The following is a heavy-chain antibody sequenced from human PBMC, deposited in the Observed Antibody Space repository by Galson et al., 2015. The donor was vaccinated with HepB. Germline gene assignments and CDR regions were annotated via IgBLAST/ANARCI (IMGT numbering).Heavy chain of an antibody. CDR2: MNPNSGNT. CDR3: ARGLYSSGWFDY. V-gene: IGHV1-8*01. J-gene: IGHJ4*02. D-gene: IGHD6-19*01. Sequence: SVKVSCKASGYTFTSYDINWVRQATGQGLEWMGWMNPNSGNTGYAQKFQGRVTMTRNTSISTAYMELSSLRSEDTAVYYCARGLYSSGWFDYWGQGTLVTVSS. CDR1: GYTFTSYD.